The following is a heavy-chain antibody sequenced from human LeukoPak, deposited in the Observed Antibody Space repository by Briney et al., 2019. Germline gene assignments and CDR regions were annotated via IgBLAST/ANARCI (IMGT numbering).Heavy chain of an antibody. CDR3: AREGTDNYDFWSGKGDWFDP. Sequence: WASVKVSCKASGGTFSSYAISWVRQAPGQGLEWMGRIIPILGIANYAQKFQGRVTITADKSTSTAYMELSSLRSEDTAVYYCAREGTDNYDFWSGKGDWFDPWGQGTLVTVSS. CDR1: GGTFSSYA. V-gene: IGHV1-69*04. J-gene: IGHJ5*02. CDR2: IIPILGIA. D-gene: IGHD3-3*01.